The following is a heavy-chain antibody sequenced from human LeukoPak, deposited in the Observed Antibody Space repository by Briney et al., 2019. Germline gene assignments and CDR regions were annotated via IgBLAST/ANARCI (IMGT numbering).Heavy chain of an antibody. CDR3: ARDVGEVPGIHFDF. J-gene: IGHJ4*02. D-gene: IGHD6-19*01. CDR1: GGFINSHY. CDR2: IYYSGST. Sequence: ASETLSLTCTVSGGFINSHYWSWIRQPPGKGLEWIGYIYYSGSTNYNPSLKSRVTISLDRSENQFSLNLSSVTPADTALYYCARDVGEVPGIHFDFWGQGTLVTVSS. V-gene: IGHV4-59*11.